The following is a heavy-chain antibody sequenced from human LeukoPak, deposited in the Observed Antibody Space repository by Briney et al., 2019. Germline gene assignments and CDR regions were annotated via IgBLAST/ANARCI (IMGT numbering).Heavy chain of an antibody. V-gene: IGHV3-53*01. CDR2: IYSGGST. D-gene: IGHD1-1*01. J-gene: IGHJ3*02. CDR1: GFTFSDCY. Sequence: GGSLRLSCTASGFTFSDCYKSWIRQAPGKGLEWVSVIYSGGSTYYADSVKGRFTISRDNSKNTLYLQMNSLRAEDTAVYYCATDMTTDAFDIWGQGTMVTVSS. CDR3: ATDMTTDAFDI.